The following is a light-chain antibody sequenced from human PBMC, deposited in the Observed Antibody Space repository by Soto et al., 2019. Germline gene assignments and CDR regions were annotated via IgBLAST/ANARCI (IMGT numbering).Light chain of an antibody. V-gene: IGKV1-9*01. Sequence: IQLTQSPSSLSASVGDRVTITCRASQGISSYLAWYQQKPGKAPKLLIYAASTLQSGVPSRFSGSGSGTDFTLTISSLQPEEFATYDCQQLNSYPITVGQGTRLEIK. J-gene: IGKJ5*01. CDR3: QQLNSYPIT. CDR2: AAS. CDR1: QGISSY.